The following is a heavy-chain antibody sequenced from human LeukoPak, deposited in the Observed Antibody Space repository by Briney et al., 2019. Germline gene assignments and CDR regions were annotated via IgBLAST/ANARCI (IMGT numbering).Heavy chain of an antibody. Sequence: GGSLRLSCAASGFTFSSYTMNWVRQAPGKGLEWVSSISSSSYIYYADSVKGRFTISRDNAKNSLYLQMNSLTADDTAVYYCVRSYHPGGWFDPWGQGTLVTVSS. J-gene: IGHJ5*02. D-gene: IGHD2-2*01. CDR2: ISSSSYI. V-gene: IGHV3-21*01. CDR3: VRSYHPGGWFDP. CDR1: GFTFSSYT.